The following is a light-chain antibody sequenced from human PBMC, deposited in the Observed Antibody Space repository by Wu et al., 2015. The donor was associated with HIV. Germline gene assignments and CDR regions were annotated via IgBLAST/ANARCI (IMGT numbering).Light chain of an antibody. CDR3: QHYQT. CDR2: GAS. V-gene: IGKV3D-15*01. Sequence: EIVMTQSPATLSVSPGERATLSCRASQSISNNLAWYQQKPGQAPRLLIYGASSRATGIPDRFSGSGSGTDFTLSISRLEPEDFAVYYCQHYQTFGQGTKVEIK. J-gene: IGKJ1*01. CDR1: QSISNN.